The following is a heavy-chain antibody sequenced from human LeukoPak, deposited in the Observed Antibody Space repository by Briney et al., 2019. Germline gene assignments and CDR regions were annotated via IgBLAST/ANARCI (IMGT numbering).Heavy chain of an antibody. CDR2: ISGSSGRS. D-gene: IGHD1/OR15-1a*01. CDR1: GFTFIDYS. CDR3: AREHWAAPDH. V-gene: IGHV3-23*01. Sequence: GGSLRLSCAASGFTFIDYSMSWVRQAPGKGLEWVSSISGSSGRSDYANSVKGRFTISRDNSQNTLSLQMNSLRPEDTAVYYCAREHWAAPDHWGQGTLVTVSP. J-gene: IGHJ4*02.